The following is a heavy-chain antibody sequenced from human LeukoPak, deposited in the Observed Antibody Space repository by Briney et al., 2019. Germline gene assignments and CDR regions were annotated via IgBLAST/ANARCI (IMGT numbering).Heavy chain of an antibody. CDR1: GFTFSSSA. J-gene: IGHJ6*03. D-gene: IGHD1-26*01. Sequence: GGSLRLSCAASGFTFSSSAMSWVRQAPGKGLEWVSSISGSGSGGSTYYADSVKGRFTISRDNSKNTLYLQMNSLRAEDTAVYYCAKAIRSGTYFLPYMDVWGKGTTVTISS. CDR3: AKAIRSGTYFLPYMDV. CDR2: ISGSGSGGST. V-gene: IGHV3-23*01.